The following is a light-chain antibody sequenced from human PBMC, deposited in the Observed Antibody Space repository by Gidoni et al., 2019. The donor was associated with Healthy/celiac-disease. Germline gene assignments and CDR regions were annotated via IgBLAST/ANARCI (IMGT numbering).Light chain of an antibody. V-gene: IGKV1-39*01. J-gene: IGKJ4*01. Sequence: DIQMTQSPSSLSASVGDRVTITCRASQSISSYLNWYQQKPGKAPKLLIYAASSLQSGVPSRFSGSGSGTEFTLTISSLQPEDFATYYCQQSYSTPPVTFGGXTKVEIK. CDR2: AAS. CDR1: QSISSY. CDR3: QQSYSTPPVT.